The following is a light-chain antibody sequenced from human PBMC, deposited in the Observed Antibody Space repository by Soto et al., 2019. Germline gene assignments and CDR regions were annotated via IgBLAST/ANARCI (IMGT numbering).Light chain of an antibody. J-gene: IGKJ1*01. CDR2: DAS. V-gene: IGKV1-39*01. Sequence: IPMTQSPSTLSASVVDRVTITCRASQSISGSLAWYQQKPGKAPELLIYDASSLQGGVPSRFSGRGSGTDFTLTINNLQREDFADYFCQQTYSNLWTFGQGTKVDIK. CDR3: QQTYSNLWT. CDR1: QSISGS.